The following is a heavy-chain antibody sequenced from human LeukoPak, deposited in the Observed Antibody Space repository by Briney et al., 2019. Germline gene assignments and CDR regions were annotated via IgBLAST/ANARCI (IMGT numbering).Heavy chain of an antibody. D-gene: IGHD3-10*01. V-gene: IGHV3-7*01. CDR1: GFPFHNYW. CDR3: ARGLYGSGRRSLMAY. J-gene: IGHJ4*02. CDR2: IDQDENEK. Sequence: PGGSLRLSCAASGFPFHNYWMTWVRQAPGKGLEWVANIDQDENEKYYVDSVKGRFTISRDNAEKSLFLQMTSLRVEDTAIYYCARGLYGSGRRSLMAYRGPGTLVAVSS.